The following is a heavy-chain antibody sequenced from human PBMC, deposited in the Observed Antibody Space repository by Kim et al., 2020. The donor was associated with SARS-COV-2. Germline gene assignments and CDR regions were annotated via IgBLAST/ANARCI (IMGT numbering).Heavy chain of an antibody. J-gene: IGHJ4*02. CDR1: GFTVSSNY. V-gene: IGHV3-66*01. CDR3: AGNSYYYDFFDY. D-gene: IGHD3-22*01. CDR2: IYSGGST. Sequence: GGSLRLSCAASGFTVSSNYMSWVRQAPGKGLEWVSVIYSGGSTYYADSVKGRFTISRDNSKNTLYLQMNSLRAEDTAVYYCAGNSYYYDFFDYCGQGTLVTVSS.